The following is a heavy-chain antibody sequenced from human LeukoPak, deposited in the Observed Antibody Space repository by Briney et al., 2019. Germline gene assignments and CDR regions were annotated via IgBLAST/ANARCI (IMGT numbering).Heavy chain of an antibody. CDR1: GGSISSYY. CDR2: IYSSGNT. CDR3: ARDLGYGYYFYYYLDV. J-gene: IGHJ6*03. V-gene: IGHV4-4*07. D-gene: IGHD5-18*01. Sequence: KTSETLSLTCTVSGGSISSYYWTWIRQPAGKGLEWIGRIYSSGNTNYNPSLNSRVTISIDLSKNQFSLKLSSVTAEDTAVYYCARDLGYGYYFYYYLDVWGKGTTVTVSS.